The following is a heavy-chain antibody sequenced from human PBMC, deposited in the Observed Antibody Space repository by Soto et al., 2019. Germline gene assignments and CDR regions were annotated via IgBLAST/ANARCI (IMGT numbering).Heavy chain of an antibody. D-gene: IGHD3-22*01. CDR1: GFTFSSYA. CDR2: ISYDGSNK. V-gene: IGHV3-30-3*01. Sequence: PGGSLRLSCAASGFTFSSYAMHWVRQAPGKGLEWVAVISYDGSNKYYADSVKGRFTISRDNSKNTLYLQMNSLRAEDTAVYYSATLDYYDSSVGAFDIWGQGTMVTVSS. J-gene: IGHJ3*02. CDR3: ATLDYYDSSVGAFDI.